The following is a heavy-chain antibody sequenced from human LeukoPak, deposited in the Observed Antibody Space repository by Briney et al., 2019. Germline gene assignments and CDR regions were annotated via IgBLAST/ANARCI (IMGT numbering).Heavy chain of an antibody. V-gene: IGHV4-39*07. J-gene: IGHJ4*02. Sequence: SETLSLTCTVSGGSISSSSYYWGWIRQPPGKGLEWIGSIYYSGSTYYNPSLKSRVTISVDTSKNQFSLKLSSVTAADTAVYYCARQEGGIVGPYWGQGTLVTVSS. CDR1: GGSISSSSYY. D-gene: IGHD1-26*01. CDR3: ARQEGGIVGPY. CDR2: IYYSGST.